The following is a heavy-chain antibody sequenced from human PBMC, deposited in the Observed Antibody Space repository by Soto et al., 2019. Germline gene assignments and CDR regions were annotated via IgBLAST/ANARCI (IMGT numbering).Heavy chain of an antibody. CDR3: ARTNWNYVLDAFDI. V-gene: IGHV6-1*01. Sequence: SQTLSLTCAISGDSVSSNSAAWNWIRQSPSRGLEWLGRTYYRSQWYYDYAVSVKSRITINPDTSKNQFSLQLNSVTHEDTAVYYCARTNWNYVLDAFDIWGQGTMVTVSS. D-gene: IGHD1-7*01. CDR1: GDSVSSNSAA. J-gene: IGHJ3*02. CDR2: TYYRSQWYY.